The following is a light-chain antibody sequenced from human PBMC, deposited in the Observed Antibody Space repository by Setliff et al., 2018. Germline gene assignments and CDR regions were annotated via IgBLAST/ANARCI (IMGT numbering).Light chain of an antibody. J-gene: IGLJ2*01. CDR2: DVR. V-gene: IGLV2-14*01. CDR3: NSYTSSSTML. Sequence: QSALTQPASVSGSPGQSITISCTGTSSDVGGYNYVSWYQQHPGKAPKLMIYDVRKRPSGVSNRFSGSKSGNTASLTISGLQAEDEADYYCNSYTSSSTMLFDGGTKVTVL. CDR1: SSDVGGYNY.